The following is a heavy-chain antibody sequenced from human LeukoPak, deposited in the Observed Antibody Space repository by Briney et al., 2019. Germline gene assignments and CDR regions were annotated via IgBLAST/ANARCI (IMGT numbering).Heavy chain of an antibody. CDR3: ARDTGERYCSGGSCYAPNFDY. J-gene: IGHJ4*02. V-gene: IGHV1-2*02. CDR2: INPNSGGT. Sequence: VASVKVSCKASGYTFTGYYMHWVRQAPGQGLEWMGWINPNSGGTNYAQKFQGRVTMTRDTSISTAYMELSRLRSDDTAVYYCARDTGERYCSGGSCYAPNFDYWGQGTLVTVSS. D-gene: IGHD2-15*01. CDR1: GYTFTGYY.